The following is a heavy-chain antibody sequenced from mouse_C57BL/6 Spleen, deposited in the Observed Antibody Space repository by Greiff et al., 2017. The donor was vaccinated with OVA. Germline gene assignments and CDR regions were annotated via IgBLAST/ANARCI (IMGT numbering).Heavy chain of an antibody. CDR1: GYTFTDYE. CDR2: IDPETGGT. J-gene: IGHJ4*01. CDR3: TRSRGYGSSSYYAMDY. V-gene: IGHV1-15*01. Sequence: LQESGAELVRPGASVTLSCKASGYTFTDYEMHWVKQTPVHGLEWIGAIDPETGGTAYNQKFKGKAILTADKSSSTAYMELRSLTSEDSAVYYCTRSRGYGSSSYYAMDYWGQGTSVTVSS. D-gene: IGHD1-1*01.